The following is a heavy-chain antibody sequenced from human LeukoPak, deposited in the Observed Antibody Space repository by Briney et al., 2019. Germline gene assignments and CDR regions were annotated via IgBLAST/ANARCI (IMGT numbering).Heavy chain of an antibody. CDR1: GYTFTSYG. CDR2: ISAYNGNT. J-gene: IGHJ4*02. Sequence: GASVKVSCKASGYTFTSYGISWVQQAPGQGLEWMGWISAYNGNTNYAQKLQGRVTMTTDTSTSTAYMELRSLRSDDTAVYYCARDRGLGWFGELLYLSGFDYWGQGTLVTVSS. CDR3: ARDRGLGWFGELLYLSGFDY. D-gene: IGHD3-10*01. V-gene: IGHV1-18*01.